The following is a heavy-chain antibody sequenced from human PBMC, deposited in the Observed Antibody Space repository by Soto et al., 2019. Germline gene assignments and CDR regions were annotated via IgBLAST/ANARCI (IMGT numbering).Heavy chain of an antibody. CDR1: GFTFSSYA. CDR2: ISGSGGST. V-gene: IGHV3-23*01. J-gene: IGHJ4*02. Sequence: GGSLRLSCAASGFTFSSYAMSWVRQAPGKGLEWVSAISGSGGSTYYADSVKGRFTISRDNSKNTLYLQMNSLRAEDTAVYYCAKVLTSLKLPTYDFWSGYWSPPGYWGQGTLVTVSS. CDR3: AKVLTSLKLPTYDFWSGYWSPPGY. D-gene: IGHD3-3*01.